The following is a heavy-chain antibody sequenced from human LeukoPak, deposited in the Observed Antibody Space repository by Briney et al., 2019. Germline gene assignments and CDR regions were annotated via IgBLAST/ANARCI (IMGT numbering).Heavy chain of an antibody. V-gene: IGHV1-69*13. CDR2: IIPIFGTA. Sequence: SVKVSCKASGGTFSSYAISWVRQAPGQGLESMGGIIPIFGTANYAQKFQGRVTITADESTSTAYMELSSLRSEDTAVYYCARGIVVVPAAPGEVYYYYGMDVWGQGTTVTVSS. D-gene: IGHD2-2*01. J-gene: IGHJ6*02. CDR1: GGTFSSYA. CDR3: ARGIVVVPAAPGEVYYYYGMDV.